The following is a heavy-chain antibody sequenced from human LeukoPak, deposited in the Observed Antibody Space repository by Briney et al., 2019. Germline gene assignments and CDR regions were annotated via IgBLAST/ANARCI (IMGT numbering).Heavy chain of an antibody. J-gene: IGHJ4*02. CDR3: ARRRYISGQIDY. CDR2: FFFGGST. V-gene: IGHV4-59*08. D-gene: IGHD6-19*01. Sequence: PSETLSLTCTDSGGSIRSYYWSWIRQPPGKGLEWIGCFFFGGSTDYNPSLQSRVTISVDTSKNQLSLRVSSVTASDTAVYYCARRRYISGQIDYWGQGTLVTVSS. CDR1: GGSIRSYY.